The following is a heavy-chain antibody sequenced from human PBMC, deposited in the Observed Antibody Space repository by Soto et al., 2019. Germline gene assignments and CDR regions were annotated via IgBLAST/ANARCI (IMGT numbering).Heavy chain of an antibody. Sequence: ARGSLRLSCAASGFSFSSYGIEWVRLSPFKGLEWVAATTYDGGIKHYVDSVKGRFTISRDNSKNTLYLQMNSLRVEDTATYYCAGALENPYFYYGLNVWGQGTTVTVSS. D-gene: IGHD1-1*01. J-gene: IGHJ6*02. CDR2: TTYDGGIK. V-gene: IGHV3-30*03. CDR3: AGALENPYFYYGLNV. CDR1: GFSFSSYG.